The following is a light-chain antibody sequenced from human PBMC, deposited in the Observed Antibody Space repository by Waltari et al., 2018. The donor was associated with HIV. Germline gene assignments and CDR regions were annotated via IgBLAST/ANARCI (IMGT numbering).Light chain of an antibody. CDR1: QSISSW. Sequence: DIQMTQSPSTLSASVGDRVTITCRASQSISSWLAWYQQKPGKAPKLLIYKASSLESGVPSRFSGSGSGAEFTLTISSLQPDDFATYYCQQYNSYSPEVFGPGTKVDIK. J-gene: IGKJ3*01. V-gene: IGKV1-5*03. CDR3: QQYNSYSPEV. CDR2: KAS.